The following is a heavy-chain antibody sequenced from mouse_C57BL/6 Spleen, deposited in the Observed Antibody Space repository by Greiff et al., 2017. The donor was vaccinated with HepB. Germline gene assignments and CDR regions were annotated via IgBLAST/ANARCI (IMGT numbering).Heavy chain of an antibody. CDR1: GFTFNTYA. CDR2: IRSKSSNYAT. CDR3: VREADFPTWFAY. J-gene: IGHJ3*01. V-gene: IGHV10-3*01. Sequence: DVQLQESGGGLVQPKGSLKLSCAASGFTFNTYAMHWVRQAPGKGLEWVARIRSKSSNYATYYADSVKDRFTISRDDSQSMLYLQINNLKTEDTAMYYCVREADFPTWFAYWGQGTLVTVSA.